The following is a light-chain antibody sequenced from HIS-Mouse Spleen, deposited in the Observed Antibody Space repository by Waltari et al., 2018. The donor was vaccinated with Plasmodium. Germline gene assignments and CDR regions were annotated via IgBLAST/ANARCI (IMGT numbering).Light chain of an antibody. J-gene: IGKJ4*01. Sequence: EIVLTQSPATLSLSPGERATLSCRASQSVSSYLAWYQQQPGQAPRLLIYDASNRATGIPARFSGSGSGTDFTLTISSLEPEEFAVYYCQQRSNWPRVLTFGGGTKVEIK. V-gene: IGKV3-11*01. CDR1: QSVSSY. CDR3: QQRSNWPRVLT. CDR2: DAS.